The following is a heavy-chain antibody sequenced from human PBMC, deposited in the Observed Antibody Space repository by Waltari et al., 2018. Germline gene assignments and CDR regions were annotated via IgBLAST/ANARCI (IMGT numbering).Heavy chain of an antibody. CDR1: GGSISSSNW. CDR2: IYHSGST. Sequence: QVQLQESGPGLVKPSGTLSLTCAVSGGSISSSNWWSWVRQPPGKGLEWIGEIYHSGSTNYNPSLKCRVTISVDKAKNQFSRKLGSVTAADTAVYYCARGSRGYRGIWSGYPRRDGYFQHWGQGTLVTVSS. D-gene: IGHD3-3*01. V-gene: IGHV4-4*02. CDR3: ARGSRGYRGIWSGYPRRDGYFQH. J-gene: IGHJ1*01.